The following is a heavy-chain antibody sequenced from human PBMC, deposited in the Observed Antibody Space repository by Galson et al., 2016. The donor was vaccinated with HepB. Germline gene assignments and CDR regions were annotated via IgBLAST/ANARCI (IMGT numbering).Heavy chain of an antibody. Sequence: SLRLSCAASGFTFSVYAMSWVRQAPGKGLEWVSAISNNGGDTYYADSVKGRFTVSRDNSKNTLYLQMNSLRAEDTAVYHCAKDKYNGSYYHGRGAGLDVWGQGTTVIVSS. CDR2: ISNNGGDT. D-gene: IGHD1-26*01. CDR3: AKDKYNGSYYHGRGAGLDV. CDR1: GFTFSVYA. V-gene: IGHV3-23*01. J-gene: IGHJ6*02.